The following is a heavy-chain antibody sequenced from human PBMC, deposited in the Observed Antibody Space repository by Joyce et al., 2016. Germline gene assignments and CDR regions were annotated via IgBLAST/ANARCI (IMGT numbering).Heavy chain of an antibody. CDR3: ARQEHDFWSGTDPFDI. V-gene: IGHV1-18*04. Sequence: QGHLVQSGAEVKKPGASVRVSCKASGYSFISYGISSVRQAPGQGLEWMGWISGYKGHTNYRQKFKGRVTMTTDASTSTAYMELRSLRSDDTAVYFCARQEHDFWSGTDPFDIWGQGTLIAVSS. CDR2: ISGYKGHT. CDR1: GYSFISYG. J-gene: IGHJ3*02. D-gene: IGHD3-3*01.